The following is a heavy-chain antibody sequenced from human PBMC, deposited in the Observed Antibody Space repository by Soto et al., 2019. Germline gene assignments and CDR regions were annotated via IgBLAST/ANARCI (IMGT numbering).Heavy chain of an antibody. D-gene: IGHD2-15*01. J-gene: IGHJ5*02. CDR2: MFYSGAT. CDR1: GGSISDISYC. CDR3: ARHKSGSDWLDP. Sequence: SETLSLTCTVSGGSISDISYCWGWIRQPPGKGLQWIGCMFYSGATYYNPSLKNRVTLSVDTSNNEFSLKLVSVTAPDTAVYYCARHKSGSDWLDPWGQGTLVTV. V-gene: IGHV4-39*01.